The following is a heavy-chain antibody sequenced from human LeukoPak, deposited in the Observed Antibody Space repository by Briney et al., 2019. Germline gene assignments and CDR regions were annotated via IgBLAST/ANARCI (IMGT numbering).Heavy chain of an antibody. Sequence: SVKVSCKASGGTFSSYAISWVRQAPGQGLEWMGGIIPIFGTANYAQKFQGRVTITADKSTSTAYMELSSLRSEDTAVYYCARERGYCSGGSCYGGNWFDPWGQGTLVTVSS. CDR1: GGTFSSYA. D-gene: IGHD2-15*01. J-gene: IGHJ5*02. V-gene: IGHV1-69*06. CDR3: ARERGYCSGGSCYGGNWFDP. CDR2: IIPIFGTA.